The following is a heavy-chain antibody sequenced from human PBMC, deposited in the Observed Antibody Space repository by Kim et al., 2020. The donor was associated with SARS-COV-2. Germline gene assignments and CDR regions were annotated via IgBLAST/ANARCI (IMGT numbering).Heavy chain of an antibody. D-gene: IGHD2-21*01. Sequence: GGSLRLSCAASGFTFSAYWMNWVRQAPGKGLEWVAHVKPDGSQVYYLDSLKGRFTVSRDNAKNSLYLQINSLRDEDTAVYYCVRVGYCGWWFAYWGQGTL. CDR3: VRVGYCGWWFAY. CDR2: VKPDGSQV. CDR1: GFTFSAYW. V-gene: IGHV3-7*01. J-gene: IGHJ4*02.